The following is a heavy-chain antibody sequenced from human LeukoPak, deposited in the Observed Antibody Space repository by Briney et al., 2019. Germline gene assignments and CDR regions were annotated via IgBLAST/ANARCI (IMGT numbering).Heavy chain of an antibody. J-gene: IGHJ5*02. D-gene: IGHD3-22*01. CDR3: ARGRAGGKPRSDFYYVRRGGWFDP. CDR2: INDSGIT. V-gene: IGHV4-34*01. Sequence: PSETLSLTCAVYGGSFSGYYWSWIRQPPGKGLEWIGEINDSGITKYNPSLKSRVTISVDTSKNQFSLKLSSVTAADTAVYYCARGRAGGKPRSDFYYVRRGGWFDPWGQGTLVTVSS. CDR1: GGSFSGYY.